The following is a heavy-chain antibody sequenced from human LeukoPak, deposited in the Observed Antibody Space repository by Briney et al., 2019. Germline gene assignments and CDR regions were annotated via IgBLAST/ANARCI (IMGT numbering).Heavy chain of an antibody. Sequence: ASVKVSCKASGGTFSSYAISWVRQAPGQGLEWMGGIIPIFGTANYAQKFQGRVTITTDESTSTAYMELSSLRSEDTAVYYCATLYDFWSGYSSEYYFDYWGQGTLVTVSS. J-gene: IGHJ4*02. CDR3: ATLYDFWSGYSSEYYFDY. D-gene: IGHD3-3*01. CDR2: IIPIFGTA. V-gene: IGHV1-69*05. CDR1: GGTFSSYA.